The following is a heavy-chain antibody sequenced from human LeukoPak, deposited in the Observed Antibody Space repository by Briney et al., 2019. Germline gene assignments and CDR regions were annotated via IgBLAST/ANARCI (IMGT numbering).Heavy chain of an antibody. D-gene: IGHD3-9*01. CDR2: IYYSGST. J-gene: IGHJ2*01. CDR3: ASLVGTYYDILTGYWSYWYFDL. V-gene: IGHV4-39*01. CDR1: GGSISSSSYY. Sequence: SETLSLTCTVSGGSISSSSYYWGWIRQPPGKGLEWIGSIYYSGSTYYNPSLKSRVTISVDTSKNQFSLKLSSVTAADTAVYYCASLVGTYYDILTGYWSYWYFDLWGRGTLVTVSS.